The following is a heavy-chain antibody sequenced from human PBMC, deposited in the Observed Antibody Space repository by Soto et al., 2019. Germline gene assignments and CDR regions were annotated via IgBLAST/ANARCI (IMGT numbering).Heavy chain of an antibody. J-gene: IGHJ4*02. CDR2: ISGSGDST. CDR3: ARRGSGSYYDY. CDR1: GFTFSSYA. D-gene: IGHD1-26*01. Sequence: EVQLLESGGGLVQPGGSLRLSCAASGFTFSSYAMRWVRQAPVKVLEWVSAISGSGDSTYYADSVKGRFTISRDNSKNTLYLQMNSLRAEDTAVDYCARRGSGSYYDYWGQGTLVTVSS. V-gene: IGHV3-23*01.